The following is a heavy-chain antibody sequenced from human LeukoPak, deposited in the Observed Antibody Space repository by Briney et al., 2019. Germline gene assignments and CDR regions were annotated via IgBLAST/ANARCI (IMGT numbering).Heavy chain of an antibody. CDR2: IYTSGST. CDR3: ARDPY. Sequence: SETLSLTCTVSGGSISSGSYYWRWIRQPAGKGLEWIGRIYTSGSTNYNPSLKSRVTISVDTSKNQFSLKLSSVTAADTAVYYCARDPYWGQGTLVTVSS. V-gene: IGHV4-61*02. J-gene: IGHJ4*02. CDR1: GGSISSGSYY.